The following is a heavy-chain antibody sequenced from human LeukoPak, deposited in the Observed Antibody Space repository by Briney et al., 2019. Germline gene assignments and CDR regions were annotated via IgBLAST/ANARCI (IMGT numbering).Heavy chain of an antibody. J-gene: IGHJ4*02. Sequence: GGSLRLSCAASGFTVSNNYMSWVRQAPGKGLEWVSVIYSGGSTYYADSVKGRFTISRDNSKNTLYLQMNSLRAEDTAVYYCAKESGGNSFDYWGQGTLVTVSS. CDR2: IYSGGST. V-gene: IGHV3-53*01. CDR1: GFTVSNNY. CDR3: AKESGGNSFDY. D-gene: IGHD4-23*01.